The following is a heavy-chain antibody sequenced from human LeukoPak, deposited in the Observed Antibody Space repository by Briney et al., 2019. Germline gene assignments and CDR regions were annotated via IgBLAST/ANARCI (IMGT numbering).Heavy chain of an antibody. V-gene: IGHV3-21*01. CDR3: ARDLSRVRSGY. Sequence: GGSLRLSCAASGFTFSSYSMNWVRQAPGKGLEWVSSISSSSSYIYYAVSVKGRFTISRDNAKNSLYLQMNILRAEDTAVYYCARDLSRVRSGYWGQGTLVTVSS. D-gene: IGHD3-16*02. J-gene: IGHJ4*02. CDR1: GFTFSSYS. CDR2: ISSSSSYI.